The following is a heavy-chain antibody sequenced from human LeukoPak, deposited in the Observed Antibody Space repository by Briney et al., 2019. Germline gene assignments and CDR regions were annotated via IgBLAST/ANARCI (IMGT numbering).Heavy chain of an antibody. CDR2: INHSGST. CDR3: ARSRDTAMPTDC. Sequence: SETLSLTCAVYGGSFSGYYWSWIRQPPGKGLEWIGEINHSGSTNYNPSLKSRVTISVDTSKNQFSLKLSSVTAADTAVYYCARSRDTAMPTDCWGQGTLVTVSS. CDR1: GGSFSGYY. J-gene: IGHJ4*02. D-gene: IGHD5-18*01. V-gene: IGHV4-34*01.